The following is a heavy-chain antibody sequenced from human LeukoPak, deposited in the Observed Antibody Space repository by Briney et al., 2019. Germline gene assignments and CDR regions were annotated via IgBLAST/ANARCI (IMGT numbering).Heavy chain of an antibody. CDR3: ARQYCSSTSCSFDP. D-gene: IGHD2-2*01. Sequence: PSETLSLTCAVYGESFSGYYWNWIRQPPGKGLEWIGEINHSGSTNYNPSLKSRVTISVDTSKNQFSLKLSSVTAADTAVYYCARQYCSSTSCSFDPWGQGILVIVSS. J-gene: IGHJ5*02. CDR2: INHSGST. V-gene: IGHV4-34*01. CDR1: GESFSGYY.